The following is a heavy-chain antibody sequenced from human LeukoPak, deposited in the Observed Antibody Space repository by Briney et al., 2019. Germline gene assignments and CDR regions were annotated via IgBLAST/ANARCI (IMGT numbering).Heavy chain of an antibody. J-gene: IGHJ5*02. CDR2: INHSGST. D-gene: IGHD3-10*01. Sequence: SETLSLTCAVYGGSFSGYYWSWIRQPPGKGLEWIGEINHSGSTNYNPSLKSRVTISVDTSKNQSSLKLSSVTAADTAVYYCARGYGYYGSRFDPWGQGTLVTVSS. V-gene: IGHV4-34*01. CDR1: GGSFSGYY. CDR3: ARGYGYYGSRFDP.